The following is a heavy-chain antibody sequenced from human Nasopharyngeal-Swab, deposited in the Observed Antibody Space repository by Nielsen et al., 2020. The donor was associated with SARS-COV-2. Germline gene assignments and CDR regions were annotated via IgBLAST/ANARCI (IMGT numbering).Heavy chain of an antibody. V-gene: IGHV3-23*01. CDR2: ISGSGGSI. D-gene: IGHD3-16*01. CDR1: GFTFSSYA. J-gene: IGHJ3*02. Sequence: GGSLRLSCAASGFTFSSYAMSWVRQAPGKGLEWVSAISGSGGSIYYADSVKGRFTISRDNAKNSLYLQMNSLRAEDTAVYYCARDLGDDAFDIWGQGTMVTVSS. CDR3: ARDLGDDAFDI.